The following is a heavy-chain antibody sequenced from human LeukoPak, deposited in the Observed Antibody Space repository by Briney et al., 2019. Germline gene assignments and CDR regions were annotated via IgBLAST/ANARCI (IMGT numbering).Heavy chain of an antibody. CDR1: GFTFSNYA. D-gene: IGHD2-15*01. CDR3: AKVLLREASVI. CDR2: IRCSAGGT. V-gene: IGHV3-23*01. J-gene: IGHJ3*02. Sequence: GGSLRLSCAASGFTFSNYAMSWVRQAPGKGLEWDSGIRCSAGGTYYADSVKGRFTISRHNSQTTLYLHMNSLRAEHTAVYYCAKVLLREASVICGQGEMGTVSS.